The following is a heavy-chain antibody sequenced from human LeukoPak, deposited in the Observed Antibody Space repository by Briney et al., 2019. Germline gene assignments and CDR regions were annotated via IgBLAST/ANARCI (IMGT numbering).Heavy chain of an antibody. CDR2: IYYSGST. CDR1: GGSISSHY. Sequence: SETLSLTCTISGGSISSHYWRWIRQPPGKGLEWIGYIYYSGSTNHNPSLKSRVTISVDTSKNQFSLKLSSVTAADTAVYYCAREASDSSPFRWFDPWGQGTLVTVSS. D-gene: IGHD6-13*01. V-gene: IGHV4-59*11. CDR3: AREASDSSPFRWFDP. J-gene: IGHJ5*02.